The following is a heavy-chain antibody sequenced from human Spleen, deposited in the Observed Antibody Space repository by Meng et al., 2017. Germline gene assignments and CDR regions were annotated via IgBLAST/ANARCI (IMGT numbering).Heavy chain of an antibody. CDR2: INHSGST. D-gene: IGHD4-11*01. J-gene: IGHJ4*02. CDR1: VGSFSDYY. V-gene: IGHV4-34*01. CDR3: ARGPTTMAHDFDY. Sequence: QVRLQQWGAGLLKPSETPSLTCAVHVGSFSDYYWSWIRQPPGKGLEWIGEINHSGSTNYNPSLESRATMSVDTSQNNLSLKLSSVTAADSAVYYCARGPTTMAHDFDYWGQGTLVTVSS.